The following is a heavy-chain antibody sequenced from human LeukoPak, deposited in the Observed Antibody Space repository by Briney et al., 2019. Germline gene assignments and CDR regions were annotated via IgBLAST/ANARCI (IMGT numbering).Heavy chain of an antibody. J-gene: IGHJ4*02. CDR2: ISSSSSYI. CDR1: GFIFSSYT. CDR3: ARDPKSWCTSDSTDY. Sequence: GGSLRLSCVASGFIFSSYTMNWVRQAPGKGPEWVSSISSSSSYIYYADSMKGRFTISRDNAKNSLYLQMNSLRAEDTALYYCARDPKSWCTSDSTDYWGQGTLVTVSS. D-gene: IGHD6-13*01. V-gene: IGHV3-21*01.